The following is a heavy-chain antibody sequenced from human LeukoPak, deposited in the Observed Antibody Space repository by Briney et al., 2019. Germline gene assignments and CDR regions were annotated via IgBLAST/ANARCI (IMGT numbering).Heavy chain of an antibody. D-gene: IGHD6-13*01. CDR3: ARSGSSWYYFDY. Sequence: GGSLRLSCAASGFTFSSYWMQWVRQAPGKGLVWVSRIDGDGSSTNYADSVKGRFTISRDNAKNSLYLQMNSLRAEDTAVYYCARSGSSWYYFDYWGQGTLVTVSS. CDR2: IDGDGSST. J-gene: IGHJ4*02. CDR1: GFTFSSYW. V-gene: IGHV3-74*01.